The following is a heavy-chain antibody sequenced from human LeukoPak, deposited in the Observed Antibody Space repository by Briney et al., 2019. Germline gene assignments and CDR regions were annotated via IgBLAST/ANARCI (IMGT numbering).Heavy chain of an antibody. D-gene: IGHD1-14*01. CDR3: APERGNTGG. CDR1: GFTFSSYA. Sequence: GGSLRLSCAASGFTFSSYAMSWVRQAPGKGLQWVSSISNSGGGTFYADSVKGRFTISRDNSNNRLYLQMDSLRAEDTALYYCAPERGNTGGGGQGTLVTVSS. J-gene: IGHJ4*02. CDR2: ISNSGGGT. V-gene: IGHV3-23*01.